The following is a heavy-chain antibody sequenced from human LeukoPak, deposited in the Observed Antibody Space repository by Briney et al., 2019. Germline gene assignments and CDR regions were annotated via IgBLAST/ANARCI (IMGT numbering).Heavy chain of an antibody. J-gene: IGHJ4*02. CDR2: INHTGST. Sequence: PSETLSLTCAVYGGSFSSYYWSWIRQPPGKGLEWIGEINHTGSTNYSPSLKSRVTISVDTSKNQFSLKLSSVTAADTAVYYCATTRGYSYGTTDYWGQGALVTVSS. D-gene: IGHD5-18*01. CDR3: ATTRGYSYGTTDY. CDR1: GGSFSSYY. V-gene: IGHV4-34*01.